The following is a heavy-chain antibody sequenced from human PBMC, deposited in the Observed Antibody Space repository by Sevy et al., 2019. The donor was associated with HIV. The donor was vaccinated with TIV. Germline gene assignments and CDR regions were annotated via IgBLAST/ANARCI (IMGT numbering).Heavy chain of an antibody. CDR2: IYYSGST. Sequence: SETLSLTCTVSGGSISSYYWSWIRQPPGKGLEWIGYIYYSGSTNYNPSLKSRVTISVDTSKNHFSLKLSSVTAADTAVYYCARKYCSGGSCYLNWFDPWGQGTLVTVSS. V-gene: IGHV4-59*01. CDR1: GGSISSYY. CDR3: ARKYCSGGSCYLNWFDP. D-gene: IGHD2-15*01. J-gene: IGHJ5*02.